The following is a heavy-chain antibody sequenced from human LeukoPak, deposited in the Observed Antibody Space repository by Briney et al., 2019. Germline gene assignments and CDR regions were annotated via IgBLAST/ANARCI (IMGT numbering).Heavy chain of an antibody. J-gene: IGHJ4*02. Sequence: GASVKVSCKASGYTFTSYAMHWVRQAPGQRLEWMGWINAGNGNTKYSQKFQGRVTITRDTSASIAYMELSSLRSEDTAVYYCARGVVVTAILGYWGQGTLVTVSS. D-gene: IGHD2-21*02. CDR1: GYTFTSYA. V-gene: IGHV1-3*01. CDR2: INAGNGNT. CDR3: ARGVVVTAILGY.